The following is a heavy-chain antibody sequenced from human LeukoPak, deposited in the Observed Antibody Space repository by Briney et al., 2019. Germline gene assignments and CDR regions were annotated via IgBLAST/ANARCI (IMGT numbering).Heavy chain of an antibody. Sequence: SETLSLTFTVSGGSISSYYWSWIRQPPGKGLEWIGYIYYSGSTNYNPSLKSRVTISVDTSKNQFSLKLSSVTAADTAVYYCARAVSGFDYWGQGTLVTVSS. D-gene: IGHD6-25*01. J-gene: IGHJ4*02. CDR1: GGSISSYY. V-gene: IGHV4-59*01. CDR3: ARAVSGFDY. CDR2: IYYSGST.